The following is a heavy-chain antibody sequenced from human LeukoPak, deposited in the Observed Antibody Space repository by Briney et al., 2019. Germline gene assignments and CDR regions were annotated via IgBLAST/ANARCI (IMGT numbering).Heavy chain of an antibody. D-gene: IGHD6-19*01. CDR1: GFTFSDYY. CDR2: ISSSGSTI. CDR3: ARHRMERWLRWGKSSGWFPDY. J-gene: IGHJ4*02. Sequence: PGGSLRLSCAASGFTFSDYYMSWIRQAPGKGLEWVSYISSSGSTIYYADSVKGRFTISRDNAKNSLYLQMNSLRAEDTAVYYCARHRMERWLRWGKSSGWFPDYWGQGTLVTVSS. V-gene: IGHV3-11*04.